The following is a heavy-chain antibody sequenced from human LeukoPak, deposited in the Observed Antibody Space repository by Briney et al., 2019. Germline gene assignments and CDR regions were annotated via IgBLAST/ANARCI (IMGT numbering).Heavy chain of an antibody. CDR1: GFTFSNAW. CDR3: TTDLHYYDSPSDAFDI. J-gene: IGHJ3*02. Sequence: PGGSLRLSCAASGFTFSNAWMSWVRQAPGKGLEWVGRIKSKTDGGTTDYAAPVKGRFTISRDDSKNTLYLQMNSLKTEDTAVYYCTTDLHYYDSPSDAFDIWGQGTMVTVS. CDR2: IKSKTDGGTT. D-gene: IGHD3-22*01. V-gene: IGHV3-15*01.